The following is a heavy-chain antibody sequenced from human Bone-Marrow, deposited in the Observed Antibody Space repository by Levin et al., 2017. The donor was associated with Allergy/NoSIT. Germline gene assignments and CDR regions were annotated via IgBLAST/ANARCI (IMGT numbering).Heavy chain of an antibody. Sequence: GGSLRLSCAASGFTFSDPYMDWVRQAPGKGLEWVGRIENKAGSYTTQYAASVKGRFTISRDDSKNSLYLQMNSLKTEDTAVYYCARNWDHALDYWGQGNLVIVSS. CDR3: ARNWDHALDY. V-gene: IGHV3-72*01. D-gene: IGHD1-14*01. CDR2: IENKAGSYTT. CDR1: GFTFSDPY. J-gene: IGHJ4*02.